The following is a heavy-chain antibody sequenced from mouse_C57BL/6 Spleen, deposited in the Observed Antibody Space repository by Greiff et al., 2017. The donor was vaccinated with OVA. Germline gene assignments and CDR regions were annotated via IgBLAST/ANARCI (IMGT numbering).Heavy chain of an antibody. V-gene: IGHV1-80*01. CDR1: GYAFSSYW. J-gene: IGHJ4*01. D-gene: IGHD3-2*02. CDR2: IYPGDGDT. CDR3: ARQLRLRYAMDY. Sequence: QVQLQQSGAELVKPGASVKISCKASGYAFSSYWMNWVKQRPGKGLEWIGQIYPGDGDTNYNGKFKGKATLTADKSSSTAYMQLSSLTSEDSAVYFCARQLRLRYAMDYWGQGTSVTVSS.